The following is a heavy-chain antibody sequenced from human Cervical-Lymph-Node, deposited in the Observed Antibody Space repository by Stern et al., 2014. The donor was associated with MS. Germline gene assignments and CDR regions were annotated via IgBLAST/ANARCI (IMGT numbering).Heavy chain of an antibody. V-gene: IGHV4-59*08. CDR3: AGSGTYYPDY. CDR1: GGSISSYY. CDR2: VHYSGTT. D-gene: IGHD3-3*01. Sequence: VQLVESGPGLVKPSATLSLTCSVSGGSISSYYWNWIRQPPGKGLEWIANVHYSGTTTYNPSLNSRVTILLATSMNNISPKLTSGTAADTAVYYCAGSGTYYPDYWGQGILVTVSS. J-gene: IGHJ4*02.